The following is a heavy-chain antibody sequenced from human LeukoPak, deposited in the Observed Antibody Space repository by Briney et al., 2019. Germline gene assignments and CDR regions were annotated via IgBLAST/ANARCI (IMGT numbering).Heavy chain of an antibody. D-gene: IGHD2-15*01. CDR1: GGSISSSSYY. CDR2: IYYSGST. CDR3: ASRLGSHYYYYGMDV. Sequence: PSETLSLTCTVSGGSISSSSYYWGWIRQPPGKGLEWIGSIYYSGSTYYNPSPKSRVTISVDTSKNQFSLKLSSVTAADTAVYYCASRLGSHYYYYGMDVWGQGTTVTVSS. V-gene: IGHV4-39*01. J-gene: IGHJ6*02.